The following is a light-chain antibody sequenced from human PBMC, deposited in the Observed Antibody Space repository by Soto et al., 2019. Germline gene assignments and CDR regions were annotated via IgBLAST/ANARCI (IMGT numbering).Light chain of an antibody. V-gene: IGKV1-27*01. CDR3: QKYNNAPWT. CDR1: QGISNY. J-gene: IGKJ1*01. Sequence: DIQMTQSPSSLSASVGDRVTITCRASQGISNYLAWYQQKPGKVPKLLIYAASTLQSGVPSRFSGSGSGTDFTITISSLQAEDVATYYCQKYNNAPWTFGQWTKVEIK. CDR2: AAS.